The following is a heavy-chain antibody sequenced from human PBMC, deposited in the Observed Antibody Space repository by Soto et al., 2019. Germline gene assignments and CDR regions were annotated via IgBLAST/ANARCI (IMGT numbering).Heavy chain of an antibody. Sequence: GGSLRLSCAASGFTFSGSAMHWVRQASGKGLEWVGRIRSKGNNYATSYAASVKGRFTISRDDSKNTAYLQMNSLKSEDTAVDYCTTQEIVGATGYWGQGTQVTVSS. CDR2: IRSKGNNYAT. V-gene: IGHV3-73*01. J-gene: IGHJ1*01. CDR1: GFTFSGSA. D-gene: IGHD1-26*01. CDR3: TTQEIVGATGY.